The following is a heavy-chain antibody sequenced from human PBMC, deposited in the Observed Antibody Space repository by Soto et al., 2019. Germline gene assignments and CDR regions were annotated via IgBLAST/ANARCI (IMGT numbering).Heavy chain of an antibody. CDR1: GGSFSSNP. CDR2: IIPIFATV. CDR3: ARGGRGYSLGPRYYFDY. J-gene: IGHJ4*02. Sequence: QVQLVQSGSEVKKPGSSVKVSCKASGGSFSSNPLSWVRQAPGQGLEWMAGIIPIFATVHYAQKFQGRVTITADESTSTAYMELTSLRSEDTAVDFCARGGRGYSLGPRYYFDYWGQGTLVTVSS. D-gene: IGHD5-18*01. V-gene: IGHV1-69*01.